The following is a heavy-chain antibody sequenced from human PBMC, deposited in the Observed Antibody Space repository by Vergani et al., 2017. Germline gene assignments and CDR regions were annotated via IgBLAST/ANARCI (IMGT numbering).Heavy chain of an antibody. CDR1: FDSIRNLY. J-gene: IGHJ4*02. CDR3: ARGTFKYFDEIWGSYPLGSLDY. Sequence: QVQLQESGPGLVKSSETLSLTCSVSFDSIRNLYCNWIRQPPGKGLEWIGSIHYSENTNYNPSLKTRVTISVDTSKNQFSLTLTSVTAADTAVYYCARGTFKYFDEIWGSYPLGSLDYWGQGTLVTVSS. CDR2: IHYSENT. V-gene: IGHV4-59*11. D-gene: IGHD3-16*01.